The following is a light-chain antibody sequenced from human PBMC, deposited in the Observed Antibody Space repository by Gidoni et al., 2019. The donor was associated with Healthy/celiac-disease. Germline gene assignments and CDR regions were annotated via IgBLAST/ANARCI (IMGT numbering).Light chain of an antibody. CDR2: AAS. Sequence: DIQMTQSPSSLSASVGDRVTITCRASQGISNYLAWYQQKPGKVPKLLIYAASTLQSGVPSRFSGSGAGTAFTRTISSLQPEDVATYYCQKYNSAPETFXQXTKVEIK. V-gene: IGKV1-27*01. J-gene: IGKJ1*01. CDR1: QGISNY. CDR3: QKYNSAPET.